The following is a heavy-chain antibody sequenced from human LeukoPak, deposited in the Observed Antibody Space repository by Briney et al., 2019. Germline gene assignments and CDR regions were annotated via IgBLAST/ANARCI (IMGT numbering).Heavy chain of an antibody. D-gene: IGHD2-2*01. CDR1: GYTFTSYD. CDR3: ARACSTSFFFLSGSIWFDP. V-gene: IGHV1-8*01. CDR2: MNPNSGNT. J-gene: IGHJ5*02. Sequence: ASVKVSCKASGYTFTSYDINWVRQATGQGLEWMGWMNPNSGNTGYAQKFQGRVTMTRNTSISTASMELSSLRSEDTAVYYCARACSTSFFFLSGSIWFDPWGQGTLVTVSS.